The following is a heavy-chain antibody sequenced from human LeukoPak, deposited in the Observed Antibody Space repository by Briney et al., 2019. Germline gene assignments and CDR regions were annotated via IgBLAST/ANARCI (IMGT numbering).Heavy chain of an antibody. V-gene: IGHV3-9*01. D-gene: IGHD3-22*01. CDR2: ISWNSGSI. CDR3: AKETYYYDSSGYQYYFDY. J-gene: IGHJ4*02. CDR1: GFTFDDYA. Sequence: PGGSLRLSCAASGFTFDDYAMHWVRQAPGKGLEWVSGISWNSGSIGYADSVKGRFTISRDNAKNSLYLQMNSLRAEDTALYYCAKETYYYDSSGYQYYFDYWGQGTLVTVSS.